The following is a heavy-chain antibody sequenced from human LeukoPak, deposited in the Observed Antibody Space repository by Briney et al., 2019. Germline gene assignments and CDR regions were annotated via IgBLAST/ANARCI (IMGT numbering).Heavy chain of an antibody. CDR2: ISGSTGNT. Sequence: GGSLRLSCAVSGFTFSSYAINWVRQAPGKGLEWVSVISGSTGNTYYADSVKGRFSISRDNSKNTLYLHMNSLRADDTAVYYCAKGYCSSTACYFGADYWGQGTLVTVSS. V-gene: IGHV3-23*01. CDR1: GFTFSSYA. D-gene: IGHD2-2*01. J-gene: IGHJ4*02. CDR3: AKGYCSSTACYFGADY.